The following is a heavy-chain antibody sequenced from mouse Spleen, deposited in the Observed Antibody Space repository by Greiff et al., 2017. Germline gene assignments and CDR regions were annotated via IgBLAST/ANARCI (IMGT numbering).Heavy chain of an antibody. CDR2: IYPGDGDT. J-gene: IGHJ1*03. CDR1: GYAFSSSW. V-gene: IGHV1-82*01. Sequence: QVQLQQSGPELVKPGASVKISCKASGYAFSSSWMNWVKQRPGKGLEWIGRIYPGDGDTNYNGKFKGKATLTADKSSSTAYMQLSSLTSEDSAVCFCARHSCPGWYFDVWGTGTTVTVSS. CDR3: ARHSCPGWYFDV.